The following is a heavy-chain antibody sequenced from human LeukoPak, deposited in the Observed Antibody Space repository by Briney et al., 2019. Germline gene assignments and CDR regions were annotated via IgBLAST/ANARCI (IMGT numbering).Heavy chain of an antibody. D-gene: IGHD2-21*02. V-gene: IGHV4-38-2*02. CDR3: ARHIVVVTADAFDI. CDR1: GYSISSGYY. J-gene: IGHJ3*02. CDR2: IYYSGST. Sequence: SETLSLTCTVSGYSISSGYYWGWIRQPPGKGLEWIGSIYYSGSTYYNPSLKSRVTISVDTSKNQFSLKLSSVTATDTAVYYCARHIVVVTADAFDIWGQGTMVTVSS.